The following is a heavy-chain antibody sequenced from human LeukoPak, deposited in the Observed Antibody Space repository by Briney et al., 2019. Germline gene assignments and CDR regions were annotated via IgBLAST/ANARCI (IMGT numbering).Heavy chain of an antibody. V-gene: IGHV7-4-1*02. Sequence: GASVKVSCKASRYTFTSYAMNWVRQAPGQGLEWMKWINTNTGNPTYAQGFTGRFVFSLDTSVSTAYLQISSLKAEDTAVYYCARGSTIFGVVTGFDYWGQGTLVTVSS. CDR1: RYTFTSYA. CDR2: INTNTGNP. CDR3: ARGSTIFGVVTGFDY. J-gene: IGHJ4*02. D-gene: IGHD3-3*01.